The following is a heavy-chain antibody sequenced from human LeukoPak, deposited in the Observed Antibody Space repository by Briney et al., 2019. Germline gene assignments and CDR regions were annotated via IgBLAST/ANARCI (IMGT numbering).Heavy chain of an antibody. CDR2: ISASGGST. CDR1: EFTFSSYA. Sequence: GGSLRLSRAASEFTFSSYAMSWVRQAPGKGLEWVSGISASGGSTYYADSVKGRFTISRDNSKNTLYLQMNSLRAEDTAVYYCAKVILNDDYDSSGYLDYCGQGTLVTVSS. D-gene: IGHD3-22*01. V-gene: IGHV3-23*01. J-gene: IGHJ4*02. CDR3: AKVILNDDYDSSGYLDY.